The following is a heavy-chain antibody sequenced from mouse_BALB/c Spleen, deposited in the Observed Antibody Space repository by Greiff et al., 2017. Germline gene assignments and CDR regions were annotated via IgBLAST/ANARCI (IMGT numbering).Heavy chain of an antibody. CDR1: GFSLTDYG. CDR2: IWGGGST. D-gene: IGHD2-3*01. CDR3: AKQGDGYYVDWYFDV. V-gene: IGHV2-6-5*01. J-gene: IGHJ1*01. Sequence: VHLVESGPGLVAPSQSLSITCTVSGFSLTDYGVSWIRQPPGKGLEWLGVIWGGGSTYYNSALKSRLSISKDNSKSQVFLKMNSLQTDDTAMYYCAKQGDGYYVDWYFDVWGAGTTVTVSS.